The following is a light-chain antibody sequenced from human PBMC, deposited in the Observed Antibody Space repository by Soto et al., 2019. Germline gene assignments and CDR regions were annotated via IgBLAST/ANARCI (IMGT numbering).Light chain of an antibody. CDR2: EVS. V-gene: IGLV2-14*01. Sequence: QSALTQPPSASGSPGQSVTISCTGTFNDVGGYNYVSWYQQHPGKAPKLMIYEVSNRPSGVSNRFSGSKSGNTASLTISGLQAEDEADYYCSSYTSSSTPFYVFGTGTKVTVL. J-gene: IGLJ1*01. CDR3: SSYTSSSTPFYV. CDR1: FNDVGGYNY.